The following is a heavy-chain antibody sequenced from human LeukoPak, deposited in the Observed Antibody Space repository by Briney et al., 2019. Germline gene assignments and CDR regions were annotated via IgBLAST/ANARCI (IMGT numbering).Heavy chain of an antibody. CDR2: INTETGNP. CDR1: GYTFTGYY. V-gene: IGHV7-4-1*02. J-gene: IGHJ4*02. D-gene: IGHD3-10*01. Sequence: ASVKVSCKASGYTFTGYYMHWVRQAPGQGLEWMGWINTETGNPTYAQGFTGQFVFSVDTSVSTTYLQISSLRTEDTAVYYCARGGYYGGSGTYGFFDYWGQGSLVTVSS. CDR3: ARGGYYGGSGTYGFFDY.